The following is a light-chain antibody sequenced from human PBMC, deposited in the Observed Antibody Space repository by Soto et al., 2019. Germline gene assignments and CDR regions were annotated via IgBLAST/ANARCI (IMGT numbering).Light chain of an antibody. CDR3: CSSAGSSTSLYV. V-gene: IGLV2-23*02. CDR1: SSDVGSYNL. CDR2: EVS. Sequence: QSVLTQPASVSGSPGQSITISCTGTSSDVGSYNLVSWYQQHPGKAPKLMIYEVSKRPSGVSNRFSGSKSGNTASLTISGLQAEDDSDYYCCSSAGSSTSLYVFGTGTKLTVL. J-gene: IGLJ1*01.